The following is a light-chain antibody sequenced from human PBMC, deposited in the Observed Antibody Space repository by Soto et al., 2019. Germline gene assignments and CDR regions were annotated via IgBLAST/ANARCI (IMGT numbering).Light chain of an antibody. Sequence: QSVLTQPASVSGSPGQSITISCTGTSSDVGGYNYVSWYQQHPGKAPKLMIYEVTNRPSGVSNRFSGSKSGNTASLAISGLQAEDEAHYYCGSYTRRSNLVFGNGTKLTV. J-gene: IGLJ1*01. V-gene: IGLV2-14*01. CDR3: GSYTRRSNLV. CDR1: SSDVGGYNY. CDR2: EVT.